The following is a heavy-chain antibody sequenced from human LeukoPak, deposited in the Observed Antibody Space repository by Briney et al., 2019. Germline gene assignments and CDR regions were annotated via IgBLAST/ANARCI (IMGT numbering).Heavy chain of an antibody. CDR2: IKEDGSAT. CDR1: GLTFRTYW. V-gene: IGHV3-7*01. D-gene: IGHD4-23*01. Sequence: PGGSLRLSCAVSGLTFRTYWMSWVRQAPGKGLEWVANIKEDGSATYYVDSVKGRFTISRDNAKNSLYLQMNSLRAEDTALYYCARDRFGYGGNSDYWRQGTLVTVS. J-gene: IGHJ4*02. CDR3: ARDRFGYGGNSDY.